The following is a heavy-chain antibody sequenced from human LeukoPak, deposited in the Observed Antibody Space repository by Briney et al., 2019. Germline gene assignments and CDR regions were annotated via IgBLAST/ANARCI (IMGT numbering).Heavy chain of an antibody. CDR2: IYSGGST. D-gene: IGHD3-16*01. J-gene: IGHJ5*02. CDR1: GFTVSSNY. Sequence: PGGSLRLSCAASGFTVSSNYMSWVRQAPGKGLEWVSVIYSGGSTYYADSVKGRFTISRDNSKNTLYLQMNSLRAEDTAVYYCGRLSTLGGGNWSAPGGRGPLV. V-gene: IGHV3-53*01. CDR3: GRLSTLGGGNWSAP.